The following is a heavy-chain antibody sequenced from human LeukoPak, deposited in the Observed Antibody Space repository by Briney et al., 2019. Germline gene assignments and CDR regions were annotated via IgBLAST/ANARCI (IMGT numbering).Heavy chain of an antibody. D-gene: IGHD3-10*01. CDR1: GYTFTSYY. J-gene: IGHJ4*02. CDR3: ARDRTRKPTENYYGSGSLY. Sequence: ASVKVSCKASGYTFTSYYMHWVRQAPGQGLEWMGIINPSGGNTNYAQKLQGRVTMTTDTSTSTAYMELRSLRSDDTAVYYCARDRTRKPTENYYGSGSLYWGQGTLVTVSS. CDR2: INPSGGNT. V-gene: IGHV1-46*01.